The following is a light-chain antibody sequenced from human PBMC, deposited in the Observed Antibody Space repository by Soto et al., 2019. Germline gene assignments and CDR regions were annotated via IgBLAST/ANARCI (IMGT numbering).Light chain of an antibody. J-gene: IGKJ1*01. CDR2: GTS. CDR3: QQYGSSSWT. Sequence: EIVLTQSPGTLSLSPGERATISCWASQSVSSSYLAWYQQKPGQAPRLLIYGTSSRATAIPDRFSGSGSGTDFTLTISRLEPEDFAVYYCQQYGSSSWTFGQGTKV. V-gene: IGKV3-20*01. CDR1: QSVSSSY.